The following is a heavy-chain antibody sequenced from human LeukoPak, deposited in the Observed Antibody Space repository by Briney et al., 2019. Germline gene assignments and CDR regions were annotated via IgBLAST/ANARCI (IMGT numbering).Heavy chain of an antibody. Sequence: GGTLRLSCAASGFTFSDYYMSWIRQAPGKGLEWVSYISSSGSTIYYADSVKGRFTISRDNAKNSLYLQMNSLRAEDTAVYYCARDRAAMVIDYWGQGTLVTVSS. V-gene: IGHV3-11*04. CDR2: ISSSGSTI. D-gene: IGHD5-18*01. CDR1: GFTFSDYY. J-gene: IGHJ4*02. CDR3: ARDRAAMVIDY.